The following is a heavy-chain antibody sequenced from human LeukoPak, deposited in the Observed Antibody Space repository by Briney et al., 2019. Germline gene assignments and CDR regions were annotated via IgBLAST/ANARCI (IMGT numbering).Heavy chain of an antibody. V-gene: IGHV4-61*02. J-gene: IGHJ6*03. CDR2: MYTSGSN. CDR3: SRGASSSSPIGYYYYYMDV. CDR1: GGSISSGSYY. D-gene: IGHD6-6*01. Sequence: SETLSLTCTVSGGSISSGSYYWSWIRQPAGKGLESIGSMYTSGSNNHNPSLKSRVTISVDTSKNQFSLKLKSVTGADTAVYYCSRGASSSSPIGYYYYYMDVWGKGTTVTVSS.